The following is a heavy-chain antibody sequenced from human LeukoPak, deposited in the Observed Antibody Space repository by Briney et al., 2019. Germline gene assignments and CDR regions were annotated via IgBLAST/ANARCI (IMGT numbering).Heavy chain of an antibody. CDR1: GGSFSGYY. CDR2: INHSGST. J-gene: IGHJ4*02. Sequence: SETLSLTCAVYGGSFSGYYWSWIRQPPGKGLEWIGEINHSGSTNYNPSLKSRVTISVDTSKNQFSLKLSSVTAADTAVYYCARRPGFDYWGQGTLVTVSS. D-gene: IGHD6-25*01. CDR3: ARRPGFDY. V-gene: IGHV4-34*01.